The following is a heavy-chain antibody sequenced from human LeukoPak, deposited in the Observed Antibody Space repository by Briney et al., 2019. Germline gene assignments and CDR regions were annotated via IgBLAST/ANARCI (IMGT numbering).Heavy chain of an antibody. V-gene: IGHV1-69*05. CDR2: IIPIFGTA. Sequence: ASVKVSCKASGGTFSSYAISWVQQAPGQGLEWMGGIIPIFGTANYAQKFQGRVTITTDESTSTAYMELSSLRSEDTAVYYCARGGDDGSTFDYWGQGTLVTVSS. J-gene: IGHJ4*02. D-gene: IGHD5-24*01. CDR3: ARGGDDGSTFDY. CDR1: GGTFSSYA.